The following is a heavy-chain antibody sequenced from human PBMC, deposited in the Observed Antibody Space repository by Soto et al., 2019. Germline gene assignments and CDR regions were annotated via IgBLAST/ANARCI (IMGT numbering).Heavy chain of an antibody. CDR2: ISSTTNYI. CDR3: ARESEDLTSNFDY. CDR1: VFTCASYS. Sequence: PWWSLRLSCWASVFTCASYSMNWVRQAPGKGLEWVSSISSTTNYIYYGDSMKGRFTISRDNAKNSLYLEMNSLRAEDTAVYYCARESEDLTSNFDYWGQGTLVTVSS. J-gene: IGHJ4*02. V-gene: IGHV3-21*04.